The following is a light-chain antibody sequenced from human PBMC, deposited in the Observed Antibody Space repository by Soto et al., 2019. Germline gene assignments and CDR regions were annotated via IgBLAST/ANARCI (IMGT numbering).Light chain of an antibody. J-gene: IGLJ1*01. V-gene: IGLV1-44*01. CDR2: GVR. CDR3: SSFTTSRLYV. CDR1: SSNIGSNT. Sequence: QSVLTQPPSASGTPGQRVTISCSGSSSNIGSNTVNWYQQLPGTAPKLLIHGVRNRPPGISSRFSGFKSGLTASLTISGLQAEDEADYYCSSFTTSRLYVFGPGTKVTVL.